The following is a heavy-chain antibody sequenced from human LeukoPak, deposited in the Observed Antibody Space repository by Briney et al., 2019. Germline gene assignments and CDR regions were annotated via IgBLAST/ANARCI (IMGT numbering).Heavy chain of an antibody. CDR2: IHTYTGNT. CDR3: ARTYIGASYYYIY. CDR1: GSTVTNYG. Sequence: ASVKVSCKASGSTVTNYGVSWVRQAPGQGLEWLGWIHTYTGNTNSAQKLQGRVTMTTDTSTTTAYMELRSLRSDDTALYYYARTYIGASYYYIYWGQGTLVTVSS. V-gene: IGHV1-18*01. D-gene: IGHD2-2*01. J-gene: IGHJ4*02.